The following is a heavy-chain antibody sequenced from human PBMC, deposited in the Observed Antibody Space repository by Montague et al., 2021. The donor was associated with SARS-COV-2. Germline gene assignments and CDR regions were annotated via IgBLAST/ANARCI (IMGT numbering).Heavy chain of an antibody. D-gene: IGHD6-13*01. CDR1: GGSISRGGYY. CDR2: IYYSGST. J-gene: IGHJ4*02. V-gene: IGHV4-31*03. Sequence: TLSLTCTVSGGSISRGGYYWSWIRQHPGKGLEWIGYIYYSGSTYYNPSLKSRVTISVDTSKNQFSLKLSSVTAADTAVYYCARDVGWYSSSWFDYWGQGTLVTVPS. CDR3: ARDVGWYSSSWFDY.